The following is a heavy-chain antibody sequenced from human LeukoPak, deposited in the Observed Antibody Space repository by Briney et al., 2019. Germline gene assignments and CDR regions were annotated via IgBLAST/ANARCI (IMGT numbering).Heavy chain of an antibody. CDR2: IRTKANNYAT. CDR1: GFTFSGST. V-gene: IGHV3-73*01. D-gene: IGHD2-21*02. CDR3: SRHEALPGDY. Sequence: PGGSLRLSCAASGFTFSGSTVHWVRQASGKGLDWVGHIRTKANNYATAYAASVKGRFTISKDDSKNTAYLQMNSLKTEDTAVYYCSRHEALPGDYWGQGILVTVSS. J-gene: IGHJ4*02.